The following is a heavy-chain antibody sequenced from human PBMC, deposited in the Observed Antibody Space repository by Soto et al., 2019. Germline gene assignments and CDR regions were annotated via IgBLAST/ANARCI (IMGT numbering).Heavy chain of an antibody. CDR1: GFTFSSYA. J-gene: IGHJ4*02. CDR3: ANVAAAAIDY. V-gene: IGHV3-23*01. D-gene: IGHD6-13*01. CDR2: ISGSGGST. Sequence: GGSLRLSCAATGFTFSSYAMSWVRQAPGKELEWVSAISGSGGSTYYADSVKGRFTISRDNSKNTLYLQMNSLRAEDTAVYYCANVAAAAIDYWGQGTLVTVSS.